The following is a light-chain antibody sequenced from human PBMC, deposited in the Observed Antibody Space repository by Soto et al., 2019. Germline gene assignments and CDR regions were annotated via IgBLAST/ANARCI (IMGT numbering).Light chain of an antibody. V-gene: IGLV1-44*01. CDR2: SNN. J-gene: IGLJ2*01. CDR1: SSNIGSNT. CDR3: AAWDDSFPVV. Sequence: QSVLTQPPSASGTPGQRVTISCSGSSSNIGSNTVNWYQQLPGTAPKLLIYSNNQRPSGVPDRFSGSKSGTSASLAISGLQSEDEADYYCAAWDDSFPVVFGGGTKLTVL.